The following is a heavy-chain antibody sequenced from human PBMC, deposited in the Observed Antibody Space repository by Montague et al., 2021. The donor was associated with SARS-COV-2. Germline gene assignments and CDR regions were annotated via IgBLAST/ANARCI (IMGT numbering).Heavy chain of an antibody. CDR1: GGSISSGSYY. D-gene: IGHD3-3*01. V-gene: IGHV4-61*02. J-gene: IGHJ5*02. Sequence: TLSLTCTVSGGSISSGSYYWSWIRQPAGKGLEWIGRIYTSGSTNYNPSLKSRVTISVDTSKNQFSLKLSSVIAADTAVYYCAREIGLVTIFGVVTISGWFDPWGQGTLVTVSS. CDR3: AREIGLVTIFGVVTISGWFDP. CDR2: IYTSGST.